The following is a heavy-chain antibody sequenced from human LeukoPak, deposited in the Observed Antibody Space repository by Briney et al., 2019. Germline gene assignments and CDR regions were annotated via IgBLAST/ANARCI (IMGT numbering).Heavy chain of an antibody. D-gene: IGHD2-2*01. CDR1: GYTFTAHY. V-gene: IGHV1-2*02. CDR3: ARVSRLRRHIVVVPAAMQDSDYDSSGQPLAY. CDR2: INHNSGGT. Sequence: ASVKVSCKASGYTFTAHYLHWVRQAPGQGLEWMAWINHNSGGTKYAEKFQGRVTVTRNTSISTAYMELSSLRSEDTAVYYCARVSRLRRHIVVVPAAMQDSDYDSSGQPLAYWGQGTLVTVSS. J-gene: IGHJ4*02.